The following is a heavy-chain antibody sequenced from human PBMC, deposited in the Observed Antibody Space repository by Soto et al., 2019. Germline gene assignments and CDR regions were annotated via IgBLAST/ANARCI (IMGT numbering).Heavy chain of an antibody. J-gene: IGHJ4*02. V-gene: IGHV1-18*01. CDR3: GRDKDQWDQRVLDY. CDR2: INADTGAT. CDR1: GHTSRNNG. Sequence: QVRLVQSGAEVGQPGASVKVSCKASGHTSRNNGISWVRPAPGQGLEWMGSINADTGATSYARKFRGRLTWTTDTFTRPVDMELRSRTSVATAVCYRGRDKDQWDQRVLDYWGQGTLVTVSS. D-gene: IGHD1-26*01.